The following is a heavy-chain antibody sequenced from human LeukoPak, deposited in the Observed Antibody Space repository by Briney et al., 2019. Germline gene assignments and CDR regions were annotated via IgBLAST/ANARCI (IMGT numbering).Heavy chain of an antibody. V-gene: IGHV3-48*03. CDR2: ISSSGIII. Sequence: GGSLRLSCAASGFTVSSYEMNWVRQAPGKGLEWGSYISSSGIIIYYADSVKGRFTISRDNAKNSLYLQMNSLRAEDTAVYYCAREDSSGGSCYPDYYYYYGMDVWGKGTTVTVSS. CDR1: GFTVSSYE. CDR3: AREDSSGGSCYPDYYYYYGMDV. D-gene: IGHD2-15*01. J-gene: IGHJ6*04.